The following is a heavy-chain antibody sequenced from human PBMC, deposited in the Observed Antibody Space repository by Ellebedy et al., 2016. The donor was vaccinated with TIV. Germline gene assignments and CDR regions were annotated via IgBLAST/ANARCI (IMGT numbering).Heavy chain of an antibody. Sequence: SETLSLTXTVSGGSISSSSYYWGWIRQPPGKGLEWIGSIYYSGSTYYNPSLKSRVTISVDTSKNQFSLKLSSVTAADTAVYYCARGDLLSGYGPYFDYWGQGTLVTVSS. CDR3: ARGDLLSGYGPYFDY. D-gene: IGHD5-12*01. J-gene: IGHJ4*02. CDR1: GGSISSSSYY. V-gene: IGHV4-39*07. CDR2: IYYSGST.